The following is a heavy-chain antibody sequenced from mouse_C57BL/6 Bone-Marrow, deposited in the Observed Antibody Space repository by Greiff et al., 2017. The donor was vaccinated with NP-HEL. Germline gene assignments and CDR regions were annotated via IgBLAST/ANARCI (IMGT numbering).Heavy chain of an antibody. CDR2: INYDGSST. J-gene: IGHJ4*01. D-gene: IGHD1-1*01. V-gene: IGHV5-16*01. CDR1: GFTFSDYY. CDR3: AREGVTTVAMDY. Sequence: EVKLMESEGGLVQPGSSMKLSCTASGFTFSDYYMAWVRQVPEKGLEWVANINYDGSSTYYLDSLKSRFIISRDNAKNILYLQMSSLKSEDTATYYCAREGVTTVAMDYWGQGTSVTVSS.